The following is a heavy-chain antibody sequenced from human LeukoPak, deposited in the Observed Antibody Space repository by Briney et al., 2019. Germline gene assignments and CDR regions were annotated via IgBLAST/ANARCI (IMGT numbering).Heavy chain of an antibody. CDR1: GFTFSIYA. V-gene: IGHV3-23*01. CDR2: ITSRGEST. CDR3: ARDRPNYYGSDGHYYRRDGDY. J-gene: IGHJ4*02. D-gene: IGHD3-22*01. Sequence: GGSLRLSCAASGFTFSIYAMSWVRQAPGMGLQWVSSITSRGESTWYVDSVKGRFTITRDNSENTLYLQMHSLRAEDTAVYYCARDRPNYYGSDGHYYRRDGDYWGRGTLVTVSS.